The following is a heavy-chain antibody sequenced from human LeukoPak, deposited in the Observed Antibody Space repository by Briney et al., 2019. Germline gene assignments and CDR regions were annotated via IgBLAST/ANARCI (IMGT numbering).Heavy chain of an antibody. D-gene: IGHD1-7*01. CDR2: ISHSVGT. J-gene: IGHJ4*02. Sequence: PSQTLSLTCTVSGGSISSDDYYWSWIRQPPGQGLEWIAYISHSVGTYYNPSLKSRVTISVDTSKNQFSLKLSSVTAADTAVYYCARENYPGHFDYWGQGTLVTVSS. CDR3: ARENYPGHFDY. V-gene: IGHV4-30-4*01. CDR1: GGSISSDDYY.